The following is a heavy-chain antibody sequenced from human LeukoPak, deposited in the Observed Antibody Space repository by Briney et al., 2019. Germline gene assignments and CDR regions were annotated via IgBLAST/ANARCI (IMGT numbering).Heavy chain of an antibody. V-gene: IGHV3-53*01. J-gene: IGHJ4*02. CDR1: GFTVTTNY. D-gene: IGHD3-3*02. CDR3: ATTGGYWTGIFDR. Sequence: GGSLRLCCAASGFTVTTNYMTWVRQAPGKGLEWVSGIHGDGRTYYADSVKGRFTISRDSSKNTLYLQMNSLRAEDTAVYYCATTGGYWTGIFDRWGQGTLGTVSS. CDR2: IHGDGRT.